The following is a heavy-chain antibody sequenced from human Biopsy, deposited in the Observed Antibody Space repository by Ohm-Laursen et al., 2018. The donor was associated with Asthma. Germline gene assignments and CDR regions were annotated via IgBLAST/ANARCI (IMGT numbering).Heavy chain of an antibody. J-gene: IGHJ4*02. V-gene: IGHV3-9*01. Sequence: SLRLSCSASGFTFSSYGMHWVRQAPGKGLEWVSGISWNSATIGYADSVEGRFTTSRDNAKNSVFLHMDSLRPEDTAFYYCAKVRSDWVITESFDYWGQGVLVTVSS. CDR1: GFTFSSYG. CDR3: AKVRSDWVITESFDY. D-gene: IGHD3-22*01. CDR2: ISWNSATI.